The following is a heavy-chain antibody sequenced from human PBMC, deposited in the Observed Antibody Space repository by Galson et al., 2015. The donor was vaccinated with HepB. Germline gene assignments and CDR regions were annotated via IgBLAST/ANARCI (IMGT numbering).Heavy chain of an antibody. J-gene: IGHJ5*02. V-gene: IGHV3-15*01. CDR3: TTWGHR. CDR2: ITRKTDGGTT. Sequence: SLRLSCAASGFSFSYAHMSWVRQAPGKGPEWVGRITRKTDGGTTDYSAPVKGRFIISRDDSKTTVFLQMNSLKTEDTAVYYCTTWGHRWGQGTLVTVSS. D-gene: IGHD3-16*01. CDR1: GFSFSYAH.